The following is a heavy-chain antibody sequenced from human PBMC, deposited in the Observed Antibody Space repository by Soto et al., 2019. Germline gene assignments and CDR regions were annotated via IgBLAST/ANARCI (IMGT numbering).Heavy chain of an antibody. CDR3: AREKSSWYDY. J-gene: IGHJ4*02. CDR1: GYTFTSYD. V-gene: IGHV1-8*01. CDR2: MNPNSGNT. D-gene: IGHD6-13*01. Sequence: QVQLVQSGAEVKKPGASVKVSCKASGYTFTSYDINWVRQATGQGLEWMGWMNPNSGNTGYAQKFXGRAXMXGNTSISTAYMELSSLRSEDTAVYYCAREKSSWYDYWGQGTLVTVSS.